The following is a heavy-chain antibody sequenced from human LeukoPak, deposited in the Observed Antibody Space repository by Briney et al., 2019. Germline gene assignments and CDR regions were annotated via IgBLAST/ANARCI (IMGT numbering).Heavy chain of an antibody. J-gene: IGHJ4*02. D-gene: IGHD3-10*01. CDR2: IKKDGSAK. CDR3: VRPQWFGEGDC. CDR1: GFTISNSW. V-gene: IGHV3-7*01. Sequence: GGSLRLSCAASGFTISNSWMSWLRQAPGKGLEWVANIKKDGSAKYYVDSVKGRFTISRDNAKNSLDLQMNSLRAEDTAVYYCVRPQWFGEGDCWGQGTLVTVSS.